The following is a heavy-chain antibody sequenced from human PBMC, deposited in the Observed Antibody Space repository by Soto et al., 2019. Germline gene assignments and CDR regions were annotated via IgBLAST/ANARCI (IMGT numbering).Heavy chain of an antibody. J-gene: IGHJ6*02. Sequence: GGSLRLSCAASGFTFSGSAMHWVRQASGKGLEWVGRIRSKANSYATAYATSVKGRFTISRDDSKNTAYLQMNSLKTEDTAVYYCTRLFEGTPKEMATPYYYYGMDVWGQGTTVTVSS. CDR3: TRLFEGTPKEMATPYYYYGMDV. CDR2: IRSKANSYAT. CDR1: GFTFSGSA. V-gene: IGHV3-73*01. D-gene: IGHD5-12*01.